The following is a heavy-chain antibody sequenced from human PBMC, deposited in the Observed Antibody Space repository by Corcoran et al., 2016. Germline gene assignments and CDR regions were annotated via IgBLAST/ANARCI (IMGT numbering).Heavy chain of an antibody. D-gene: IGHD2-15*01. J-gene: IGHJ4*02. Sequence: QVQLVESGGGVVQPGRSLRLSCAASGFTFSSYGMHWVRQAPGKGLEWVAVISYDGSNKYYADSVKGRFTISRDNSKNTLYLQMNSLRAEDTAVYYCAKDSGSQSIDYWVQGTLVTVSS. CDR3: AKDSGSQSIDY. CDR1: GFTFSSYG. V-gene: IGHV3-30*18. CDR2: ISYDGSNK.